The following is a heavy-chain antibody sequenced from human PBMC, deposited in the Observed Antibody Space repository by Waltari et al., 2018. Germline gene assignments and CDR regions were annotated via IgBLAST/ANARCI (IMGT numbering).Heavy chain of an antibody. V-gene: IGHV3-66*04. CDR2: INSGDAT. D-gene: IGHD1-7*01. CDR3: ARHVTGSTRGTFDV. J-gene: IGHJ6*02. Sequence: EVQLVESGGDLVQPGRSLSLSCAPAGFTAHITSMSWVRQVPGKGLEWVSMINSGDATFYADSVKDRFTISRDTSKNTLSLQMNSLRVEDSAVYYCARHVTGSTRGTFDVWGQGTTVTVSS. CDR1: GFTAHITS.